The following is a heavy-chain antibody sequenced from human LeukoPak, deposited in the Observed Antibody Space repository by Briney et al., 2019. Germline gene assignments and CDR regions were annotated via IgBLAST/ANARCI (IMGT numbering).Heavy chain of an antibody. D-gene: IGHD6-6*01. CDR2: INLSTGKT. Sequence: ASVKVSCKASGYIFTDNYIHWVRQAPGQGLEWMGYINLSTGKTNPAQKFQGRVTMTRDTSISTAYMEVSRLRSDDTAVYYCAREYSSSSGRLYDYWGQGTLVTVSS. J-gene: IGHJ4*02. CDR3: AREYSSSSGRLYDY. CDR1: GYIFTDNY. V-gene: IGHV1-2*02.